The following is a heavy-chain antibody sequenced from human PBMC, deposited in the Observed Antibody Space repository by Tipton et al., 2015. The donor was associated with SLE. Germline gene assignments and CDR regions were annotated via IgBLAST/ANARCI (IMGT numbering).Heavy chain of an antibody. CDR2: IYPADSDT. D-gene: IGHD1-1*01. CDR1: GYKFTAYW. V-gene: IGHV5-51*01. Sequence: QSGPEVKKPGESLKISCKGSGYKFTAYWIGWVRQMPGKGLEWMGIIYPADSDTRYSPSFQGQVTISVEKSINTAYLQWSSLKASDTAIYYCARQSVQGGLFDYWGQGTLVTVPS. CDR3: ARQSVQGGLFDY. J-gene: IGHJ4*02.